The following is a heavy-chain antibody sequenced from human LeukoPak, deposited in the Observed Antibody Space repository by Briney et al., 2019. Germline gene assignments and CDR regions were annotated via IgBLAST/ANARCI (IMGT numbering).Heavy chain of an antibody. J-gene: IGHJ6*02. CDR1: GGSISSSSYY. Sequence: SETLSLTCTVSGGSISSSSYYWGWIRQPPGKGLEWIGSIYYSGSTYYNPSLKSRVTISVGTSKNQFSLKLSSVTAADTAVYYCARGGSPHSYYYYGMDVWGQGTTVTVSS. CDR2: IYYSGST. CDR3: ARGGSPHSYYYYGMDV. V-gene: IGHV4-39*01. D-gene: IGHD5-12*01.